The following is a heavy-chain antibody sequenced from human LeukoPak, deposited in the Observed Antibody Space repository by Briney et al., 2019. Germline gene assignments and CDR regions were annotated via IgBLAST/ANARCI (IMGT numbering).Heavy chain of an antibody. CDR3: ARVSGTIVASPYVFDY. CDR1: GGSISSYS. V-gene: IGHV4-59*08. J-gene: IGHJ4*02. D-gene: IGHD5-12*01. Sequence: SETLSLTCTVSGGSISSYSWSWIRQSPGKGLEWIGYIYYSGSTNYNSSVESRVTISLDTSKNQFSLKLSSVTAADTAVYYCARVSGTIVASPYVFDYWGQGTLVTVSS. CDR2: IYYSGST.